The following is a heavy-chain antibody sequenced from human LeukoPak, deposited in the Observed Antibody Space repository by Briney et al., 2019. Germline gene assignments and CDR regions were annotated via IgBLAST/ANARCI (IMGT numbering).Heavy chain of an antibody. D-gene: IGHD3-10*01. V-gene: IGHV3-21*01. Sequence: IPGGSLRLSCAASGFTFSSYSMNWVRQAPGKGLEWVSSISSSSSYIYYADSVKGRFTISRDNAKNSLYLQMNSLRAEDTAVYYCARVAYESGYYYYGSGSSRNYYYYMDVWGKGTTVTVSS. CDR3: ARVAYESGYYYYGSGSSRNYYYYMDV. J-gene: IGHJ6*03. CDR2: ISSSSSYI. CDR1: GFTFSSYS.